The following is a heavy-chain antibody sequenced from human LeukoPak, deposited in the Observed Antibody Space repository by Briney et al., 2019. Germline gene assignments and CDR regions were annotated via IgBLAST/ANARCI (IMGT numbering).Heavy chain of an antibody. J-gene: IGHJ5*02. CDR1: GFAFSSYG. V-gene: IGHV3-30*18. CDR2: ILYDGIDK. D-gene: IGHD2-21*01. Sequence: GGSLRLSCAASGFAFSSYGMHWVRQSPDKGLEWVAVILYDGIDKYYADSVKGRFTISRDNSKNTLYLQVNSLRTEDTAVYYCVKPQYCGDRCSNWFDPWGQGTLVIVSS. CDR3: VKPQYCGDRCSNWFDP.